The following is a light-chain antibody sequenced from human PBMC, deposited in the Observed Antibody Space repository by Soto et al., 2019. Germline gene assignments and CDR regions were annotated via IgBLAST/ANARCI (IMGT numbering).Light chain of an antibody. CDR2: DAS. V-gene: IGKV1-8*01. CDR3: QQYNSYSRT. CDR1: QGISSY. Sequence: AIRMTQSPSSISASTGDRVTITCRASQGISSYLAWYQQKPGKAPKLLIYDASSLESGVPSRFSGSGSGTEFTLTISSLQPDDFATYYCQQYNSYSRTFGQGTKVDIK. J-gene: IGKJ1*01.